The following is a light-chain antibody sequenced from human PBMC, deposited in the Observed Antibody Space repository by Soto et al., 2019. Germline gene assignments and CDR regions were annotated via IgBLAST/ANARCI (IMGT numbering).Light chain of an antibody. CDR3: QQTYSRPVT. V-gene: IGKV1-39*01. Sequence: DIEITQSPSSLSASVGDKVTITFRASQPISSYLNWYQHKPGEAPRLLIYFISRLQSGAPSRFSGSGSGKDFTLTIDSPQPEDTATYYCQQTYSRPVTFGQGTRLEIK. CDR2: FIS. CDR1: QPISSY. J-gene: IGKJ5*01.